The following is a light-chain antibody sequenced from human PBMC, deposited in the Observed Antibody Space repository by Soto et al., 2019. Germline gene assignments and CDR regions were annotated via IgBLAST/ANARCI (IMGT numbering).Light chain of an antibody. CDR3: QQTYSSSLT. Sequence: IQMTQSPTSLSASVGARVTITCRASQNVRNYVNWYVQKAGKAPEVLIYAASSLHSGVPSRVSGSGSGTEFTLTINSLQPEDSATDYGQQTYSSSLTFGGGTKVYIK. CDR1: QNVRNY. J-gene: IGKJ4*01. CDR2: AAS. V-gene: IGKV1-39*01.